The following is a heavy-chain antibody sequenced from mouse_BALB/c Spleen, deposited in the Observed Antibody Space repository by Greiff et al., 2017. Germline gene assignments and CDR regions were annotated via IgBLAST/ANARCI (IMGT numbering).Heavy chain of an antibody. J-gene: IGHJ1*01. CDR3: ARHERWYFDV. Sequence: EVQRVESGGDLVKPGGSLKLSCAASGFTFSSYGMSWVRQTPDKRLEWVATISSGGSYTYYPDSVKGRFTISRDNAKNTLYLQMSSLKSEDTAMYYCARHERWYFDVWGAGTTVTVSS. CDR2: ISSGGSYT. V-gene: IGHV5-6*01. CDR1: GFTFSSYG.